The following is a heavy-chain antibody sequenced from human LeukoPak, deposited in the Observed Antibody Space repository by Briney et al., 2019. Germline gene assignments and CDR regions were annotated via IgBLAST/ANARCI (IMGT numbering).Heavy chain of an antibody. CDR2: ISWNSGSI. Sequence: GRSLRLSCAASGFTFDDYAMHWVRQAPGKGLEWVSGISWNSGSIGYADPVKGRFTISRDNAKNSLYLQMNSLRAEDTALYYCAKDMDDILTGYPFDYWGQGTLVTVSS. CDR1: GFTFDDYA. J-gene: IGHJ4*02. D-gene: IGHD3-9*01. CDR3: AKDMDDILTGYPFDY. V-gene: IGHV3-9*01.